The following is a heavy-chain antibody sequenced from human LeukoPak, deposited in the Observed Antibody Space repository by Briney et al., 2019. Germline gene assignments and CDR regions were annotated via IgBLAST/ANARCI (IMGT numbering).Heavy chain of an antibody. CDR3: ARVLGQWLAIYYFDY. D-gene: IGHD6-19*01. CDR1: GYTFTSYD. J-gene: IGHJ4*02. V-gene: IGHV1-18*01. Sequence: ASVKVSCKASGYTFTSYDINWVRQATGQGLEWMGWISAYNGNTNYAQKLQGRVTMTTDTSTSTAYMELRSLRSDDTAVYYCARVLGQWLAIYYFDYWGQGTLVTVSS. CDR2: ISAYNGNT.